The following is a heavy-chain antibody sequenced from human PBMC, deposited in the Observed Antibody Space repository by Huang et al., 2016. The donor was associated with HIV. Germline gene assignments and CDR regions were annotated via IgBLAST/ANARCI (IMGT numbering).Heavy chain of an antibody. Sequence: QVQLQESGPGLVKPSETLSLTCAVSGVSLSISSAYYWAWIRQPPGKGPEWIVIIYYTGTTHYNPALRSRVTISIDTSRNQFSLDLSHVTATDTAVYYCVRQGSQRTSREPLDVWGQGTTVTVSS. V-gene: IGHV4-39*01. CDR3: VRQGSQRTSREPLDV. CDR1: GVSLSISSAYY. CDR2: IYYTGTT. D-gene: IGHD1-1*01. J-gene: IGHJ6*02.